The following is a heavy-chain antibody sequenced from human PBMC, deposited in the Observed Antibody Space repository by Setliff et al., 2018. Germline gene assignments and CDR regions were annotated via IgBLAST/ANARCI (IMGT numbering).Heavy chain of an antibody. D-gene: IGHD1-26*01. CDR3: TREHTPWVGASHHDC. Sequence: GESLKISCAASGFRISFREYWMFWVRQAPGKGLEWVARIDKDGSSTVYADSVKGRFTISRDNVKEMLYLQMDSLRTEDTAVYYCTREHTPWVGASHHDCWGQGTQVTVSS. CDR2: IDKDGSST. V-gene: IGHV3-74*01. CDR1: GFRISFREYW. J-gene: IGHJ4*02.